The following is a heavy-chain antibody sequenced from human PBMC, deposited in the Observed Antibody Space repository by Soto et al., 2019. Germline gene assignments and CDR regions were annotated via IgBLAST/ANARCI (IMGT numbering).Heavy chain of an antibody. D-gene: IGHD3-10*01. J-gene: IGHJ4*02. V-gene: IGHV4-59*08. CDR3: AIYYYGSGSHFDY. CDR1: DGSLSSYY. CDR2: ISYNGST. Sequence: SDTLSLTCTVSDGSLSSYYWSWIRQPPGKGLEWIGYISYNGSTNYNPSLKSRVTISVDTSKNQFSLKLSSVTAADTAVYYCAIYYYGSGSHFDYWGQGTLVTVSS.